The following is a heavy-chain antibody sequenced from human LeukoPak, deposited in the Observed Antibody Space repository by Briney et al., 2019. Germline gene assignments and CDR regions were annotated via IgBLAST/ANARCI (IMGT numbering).Heavy chain of an antibody. D-gene: IGHD6-6*01. CDR2: ISSSSSCI. CDR1: GFTFSSYS. V-gene: IGHV3-21*01. Sequence: PGGSLRLSCAASGFTFSSYSMNWVRQAPGKGLEWVSSISSSSSCIYYADSVKGRFTISRDNAKNSLYLQMNSLRAEDTAVYYCARDVRQLVRRGAFDIWGQGTMVTVSS. CDR3: ARDVRQLVRRGAFDI. J-gene: IGHJ3*02.